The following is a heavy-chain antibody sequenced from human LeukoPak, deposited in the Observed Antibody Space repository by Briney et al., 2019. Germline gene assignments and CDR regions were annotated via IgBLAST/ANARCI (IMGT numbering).Heavy chain of an antibody. CDR1: GFTFSSYS. J-gene: IGHJ4*02. Sequence: GGSLRLSCAPCGFTFSSYSMNWVRQAPGKGLEWVSSISSSSSYIYYADSVKGRFTISRDNAKNSLYLQMNSLRAEDTAVYYCARFVTAAGLLDYWGQGTLVTVSS. V-gene: IGHV3-21*01. CDR2: ISSSSSYI. CDR3: ARFVTAAGLLDY. D-gene: IGHD6-13*01.